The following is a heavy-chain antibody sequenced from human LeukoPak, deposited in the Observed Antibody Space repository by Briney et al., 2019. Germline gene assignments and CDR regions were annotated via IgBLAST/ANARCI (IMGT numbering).Heavy chain of an antibody. J-gene: IGHJ4*02. Sequence: SETLSLTCAVYGGSFSGYYWSWIRQPPGKGLEWIGEINHSGSTNYNPSLKSRVTISVDTSKSQFSLKLSSVTAADTAVYYCVVDCSSTSCYRYWGQGTLVTVSS. D-gene: IGHD2-2*01. V-gene: IGHV4-34*01. CDR3: VVDCSSTSCYRY. CDR1: GGSFSGYY. CDR2: INHSGST.